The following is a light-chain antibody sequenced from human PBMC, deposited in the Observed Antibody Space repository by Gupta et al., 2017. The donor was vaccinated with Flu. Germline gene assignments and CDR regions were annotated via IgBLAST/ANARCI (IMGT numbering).Light chain of an antibody. Sequence: QSALTQPASVSGSLGQSTTISCPETSSDVGGYNYVSWYQQYPGKAPKLMIYDVSNRPSGVSNRFSGSKSGNTASLTSSGLQAEDDADYYGSSVVSRHIYVFGSGTKVTVL. CDR1: SSDVGGYNY. V-gene: IGLV2-14*03. CDR2: DVS. CDR3: SSVVSRHIYV. J-gene: IGLJ1*01.